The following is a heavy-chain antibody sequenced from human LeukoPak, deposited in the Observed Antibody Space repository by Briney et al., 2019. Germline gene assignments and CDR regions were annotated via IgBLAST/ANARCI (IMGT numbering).Heavy chain of an antibody. CDR3: AKQPYGRDWFDP. V-gene: IGHV4-39*01. CDR2: IYYSGST. D-gene: IGHD3-10*01. J-gene: IGHJ5*02. Sequence: SETLSLTCTVSGGSISSSSYYWGWIRQPPGKGLEWIGSIYYSGSTYYNPSLKSRVTILVDTAKNQFSLKLSSVTATDTAFYYCAKQPYGRDWFDPWGQGILVTVSS. CDR1: GGSISSSSYY.